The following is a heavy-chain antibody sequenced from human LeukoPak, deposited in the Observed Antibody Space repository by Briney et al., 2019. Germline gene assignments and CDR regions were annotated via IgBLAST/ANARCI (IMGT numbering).Heavy chain of an antibody. V-gene: IGHV5-10-1*01. Sequence: GESLKISCQCSGYTISSYWISRVRQLPGKGLEWMGRIDPSDSDTNYSPSFQGHVTISADKSKSTVYLQWSSLKASDTAMYYCARTVLYYGMDVWGQGTTVTVSS. CDR1: GYTISSYW. D-gene: IGHD3-10*01. CDR2: IDPSDSDT. CDR3: ARTVLYYGMDV. J-gene: IGHJ6*02.